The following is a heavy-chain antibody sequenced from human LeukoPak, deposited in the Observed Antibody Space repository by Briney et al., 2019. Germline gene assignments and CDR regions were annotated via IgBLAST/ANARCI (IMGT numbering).Heavy chain of an antibody. V-gene: IGHV4-39*02. J-gene: IGHJ4*02. Sequence: SETLSLTCTVSGGSISSSFHYWGWIRQPPGKGLEWIGSIYYSGSTYYNPSLKSRATISVDTSKNQFSLKLRSVTAADTAVYYCARETGIAAAGTGDYWGQGTLVTVSS. CDR3: ARETGIAAAGTGDY. CDR1: GGSISSSFHY. CDR2: IYYSGST. D-gene: IGHD6-13*01.